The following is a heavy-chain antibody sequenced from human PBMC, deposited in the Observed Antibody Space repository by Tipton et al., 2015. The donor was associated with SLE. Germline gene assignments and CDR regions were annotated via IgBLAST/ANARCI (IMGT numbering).Heavy chain of an antibody. D-gene: IGHD3-22*01. J-gene: IGHJ5*02. CDR2: IYYSGST. CDR1: GGSISSYY. V-gene: IGHV4-59*12. CDR3: ARDLVGYYDSSGYDSS. Sequence: TLSLTCTVSGGSISSYYWSWIRQPPGKGLEWIGNIYYSGSTYYNPFLKSRVTISVDTSKNQFSLKLSSVTAADTAVYYCARDLVGYYDSSGYDSSWGQGTLVTVSS.